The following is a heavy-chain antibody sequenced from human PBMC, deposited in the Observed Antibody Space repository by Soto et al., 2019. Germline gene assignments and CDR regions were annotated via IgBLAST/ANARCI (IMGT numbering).Heavy chain of an antibody. CDR3: AGISGAVAEVPGDYYYGMDV. V-gene: IGHV3-23*01. CDR2: ISGSGGST. D-gene: IGHD6-19*01. CDR1: GFTFSSYA. J-gene: IGHJ6*02. Sequence: GGSLRLSCAASGFTFSSYAMSWVRQAPGKGLEWVSAISGSGGSTYYADSVKGRFTISRDNSKNTLYLQMNSLRAEDTAVYYCAGISGAVAEVPGDYYYGMDVWGQGTTVTVSS.